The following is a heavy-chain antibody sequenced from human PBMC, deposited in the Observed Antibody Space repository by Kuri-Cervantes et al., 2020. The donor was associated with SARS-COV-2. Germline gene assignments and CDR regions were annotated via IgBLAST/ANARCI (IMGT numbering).Heavy chain of an antibody. D-gene: IGHD2-2*01. CDR2: INPSGGNT. V-gene: IGHV1-18*01. J-gene: IGHJ4*02. CDR3: ARGAAIPAADFDY. CDR1: GYTFTSYD. Sequence: ASVKVSCKASGYTFTSYDIDWVRQATGQGLEWMGIINPSGGNTNYAQKLQGRVTMTTDTSTSTAYMELRSLRSDDTAVYYCARGAAIPAADFDYWGQGTLVTVSS.